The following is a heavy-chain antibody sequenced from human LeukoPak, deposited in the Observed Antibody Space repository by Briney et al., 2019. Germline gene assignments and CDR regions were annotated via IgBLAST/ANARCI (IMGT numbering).Heavy chain of an antibody. Sequence: ASVKVSCKASGYTFTGYYMHWVRQAPGQGLEWMGWINPNSGGTNYAQKFQGRVTMTRDTSISTAYMELSRLRSDDTAVYYCARVGENYDFWSFFDYWGQGTLVTVSS. V-gene: IGHV1-2*02. D-gene: IGHD3-3*01. CDR1: GYTFTGYY. CDR2: INPNSGGT. J-gene: IGHJ4*02. CDR3: ARVGENYDFWSFFDY.